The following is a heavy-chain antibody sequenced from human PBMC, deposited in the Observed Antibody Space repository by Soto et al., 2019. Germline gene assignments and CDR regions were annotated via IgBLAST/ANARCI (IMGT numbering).Heavy chain of an antibody. CDR1: GFTFSNYG. CDR3: TKNLWQGAWPPVE. J-gene: IGHJ4*02. CDR2: IAGSGGGT. V-gene: IGHV3-23*01. Sequence: EVQLLESGGGFVQPGGSLRLSCVASGFTFSNYGMTWVRQAPGKGLEWVSGIAGSGGGTRYADSLKGRFTISRDNSKNTVYLQLNSLRADDTVVYHCTKNLWQGAWPPVEWGQGTLVTVSS.